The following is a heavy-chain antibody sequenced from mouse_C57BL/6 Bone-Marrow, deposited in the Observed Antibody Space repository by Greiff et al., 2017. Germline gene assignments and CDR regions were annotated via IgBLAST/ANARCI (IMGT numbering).Heavy chain of an antibody. Sequence: VQLQQPGAELVKPGASVKMSCKASGYTFTSYWITWVKQRPGQGLEWIGDIYPGSGGTNYNEKFKSKATLTVDTSSSTAYMQLSILTSEDSAVYYCSINYYGIYLYVDVWGTGTTVTVSS. D-gene: IGHD1-1*01. J-gene: IGHJ1*03. CDR3: SINYYGIYLYVDV. CDR1: GYTFTSYW. CDR2: IYPGSGGT. V-gene: IGHV1-55*01.